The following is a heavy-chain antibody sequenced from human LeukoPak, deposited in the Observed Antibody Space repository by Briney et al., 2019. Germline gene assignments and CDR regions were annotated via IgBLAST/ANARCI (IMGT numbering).Heavy chain of an antibody. V-gene: IGHV3-48*01. D-gene: IGHD3-22*01. J-gene: IGHJ4*02. CDR2: ISSTSSTK. CDR3: ARDLLATYYYDSSGSSPHY. Sequence: GGSLRLSCSASGFTLSSYSMNWVRQAPGKGLEWVSYISSTSSTKYYADSAKGRFTISRDNAKNSLYLQMNSLRAEDTAVYYCARDLLATYYYDSSGSSPHYWGQGTLVTVSS. CDR1: GFTLSSYS.